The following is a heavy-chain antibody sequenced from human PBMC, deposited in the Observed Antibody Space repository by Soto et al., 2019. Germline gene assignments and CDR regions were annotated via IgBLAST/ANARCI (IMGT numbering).Heavy chain of an antibody. V-gene: IGHV3-30*18. CDR1: GFTFSSFG. J-gene: IGHJ3*02. CDR2: VSYDGSKT. D-gene: IGHD1-26*01. Sequence: GGSLRLSCEASGFTFSSFGMHWVRQAPGKGLEWVTFVSYDGSKTYSSDSVNGRFTISRDNSKNTLYLQMNSLRLEDTAVYYCAKGLLAIVGTTLPRDAFNIWGQGTMVTVSS. CDR3: AKGLLAIVGTTLPRDAFNI.